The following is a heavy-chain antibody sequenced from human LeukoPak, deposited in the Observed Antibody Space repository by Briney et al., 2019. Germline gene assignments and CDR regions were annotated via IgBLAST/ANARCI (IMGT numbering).Heavy chain of an antibody. J-gene: IGHJ4*02. Sequence: ASVKVSCKASGYTLTDYYLHLVRQAPGQGLEWMGIVTPSGGRTTYAQKFQGRVTMTSDTSTSTVYMELSGLRSDDTAVYYCARPNFYDTSGYSYLYYFDYWGQGTLDTVSS. V-gene: IGHV1-46*01. D-gene: IGHD3-22*01. CDR2: VTPSGGRT. CDR3: ARPNFYDTSGYSYLYYFDY. CDR1: GYTLTDYY.